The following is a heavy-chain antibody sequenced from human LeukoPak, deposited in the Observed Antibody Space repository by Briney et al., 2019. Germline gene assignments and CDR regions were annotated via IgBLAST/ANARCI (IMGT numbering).Heavy chain of an antibody. J-gene: IGHJ5*02. CDR1: GYTFTAYY. CDR2: IDPSGGST. CDR3: ARGDGDSDSNGVLMGWFDP. D-gene: IGHD3-22*01. V-gene: IGHV1-46*01. Sequence: ASVEVSCSASGYTFTAYYMHWVRQAPGQGLEWMGVIDPSGGSTSYAQRFQDRVTMTSDTSTSTVYMELSSLRSEDTAVYYCARGDGDSDSNGVLMGWFDPWGQGTLVTVSS.